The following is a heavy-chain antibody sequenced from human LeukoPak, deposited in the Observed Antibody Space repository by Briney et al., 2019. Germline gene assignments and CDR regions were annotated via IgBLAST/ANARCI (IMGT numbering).Heavy chain of an antibody. CDR1: GGTFSSYA. D-gene: IGHD3-10*01. CDR2: IIPILGIA. J-gene: IGHJ4*02. CDR3: ASVVLVRGHFDY. V-gene: IGHV1-69*04. Sequence: VASVKVSCKASGGTFSSYAISWVRRAPGQGLEWMGRIIPILGIANYAQKFQGRVTITADKSTSTAYMELSSLRSEDTAVYYCASVVLVRGHFDYWGQGTLVTVSS.